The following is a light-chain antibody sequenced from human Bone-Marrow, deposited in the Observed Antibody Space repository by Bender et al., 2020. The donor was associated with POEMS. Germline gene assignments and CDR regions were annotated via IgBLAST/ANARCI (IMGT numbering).Light chain of an antibody. CDR2: EGS. J-gene: IGLJ2*01. V-gene: IGLV2-23*03. CDR1: SSDVGSYNL. Sequence: QSALTQPASVSGSPGLSITISCTGTSSDVGSYNLVSWYQQHPGKAPKLMIYEGSERPSGVSNRFSGSKSGNTASLTISGLQAEDEADYYCCSYAGSSTFVVFGGGTKLTVL. CDR3: CSYAGSSTFVV.